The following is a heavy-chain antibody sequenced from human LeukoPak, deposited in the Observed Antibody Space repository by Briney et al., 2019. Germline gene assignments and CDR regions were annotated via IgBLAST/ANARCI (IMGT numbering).Heavy chain of an antibody. V-gene: IGHV3-53*01. D-gene: IGHD2-2*01. CDR3: ARVVGQLPHLADY. CDR1: GLTVSSNY. Sequence: GGSLRLSCAASGLTVSSNYMSWVRQAPGRGLEWVSVIYSGGSTYYADSVKGRFTISRDNSKNTVDLQMNNLRAEDTAAYYCARVVGQLPHLADYWGQGTLVTVSS. J-gene: IGHJ4*02. CDR2: IYSGGST.